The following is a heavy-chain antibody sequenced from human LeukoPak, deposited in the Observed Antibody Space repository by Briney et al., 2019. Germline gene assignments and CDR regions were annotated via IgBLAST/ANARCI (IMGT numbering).Heavy chain of an antibody. D-gene: IGHD2-2*01. CDR2: IYYSGST. J-gene: IGHJ4*02. CDR1: GDSISSGGYY. Sequence: SETLSLTCTVSGDSISSGGYYWSWIRQHPGKGLEWIGYIYYSGSTYYNPSLKSRVTISVDTSKNQFSLKLSSVTAADTAVYYCARDYCSSTSCYLDYWGQGTLVTVSS. CDR3: ARDYCSSTSCYLDY. V-gene: IGHV4-31*03.